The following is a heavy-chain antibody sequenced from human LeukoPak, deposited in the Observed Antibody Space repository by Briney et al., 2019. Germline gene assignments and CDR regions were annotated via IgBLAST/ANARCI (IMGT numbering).Heavy chain of an antibody. CDR3: ARASGTYPFDY. CDR1: GFTFSSYW. J-gene: IGHJ4*02. V-gene: IGHV3-74*01. CDR2: INSDGAAT. Sequence: GGSLRLSCAASGFTFSSYWMHWVRQAPGKGLVWVSRINSDGAATNYADSVKGRFTISRDNARNTLYLQMNSLGADDTAVYYCARASGTYPFDYWDQGTLVTVSS. D-gene: IGHD1-26*01.